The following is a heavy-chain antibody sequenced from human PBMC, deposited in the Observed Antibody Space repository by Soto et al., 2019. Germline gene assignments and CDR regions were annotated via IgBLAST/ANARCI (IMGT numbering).Heavy chain of an antibody. D-gene: IGHD2-15*01. V-gene: IGHV4-34*01. CDR2: INHSGST. J-gene: IGHJ6*03. Sequence: QVQLQQWGAGLLKPSETLSLTCAVYGGSFSGYYWSWIRQPPGKGLEWIGEINHSGSTNYNPSLKSRVTISVDTSKNQFSLKLSSVTAADTAVYYCARSTRYCSGGSCYSGRGYYYYMDVWGKGTTVTVSS. CDR3: ARSTRYCSGGSCYSGRGYYYYMDV. CDR1: GGSFSGYY.